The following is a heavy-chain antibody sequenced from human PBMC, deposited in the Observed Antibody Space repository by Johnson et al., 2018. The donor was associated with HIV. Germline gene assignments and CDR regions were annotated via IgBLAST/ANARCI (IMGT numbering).Heavy chain of an antibody. CDR1: GLSFSNFG. CDR2: ISFDGNLK. Sequence: VQLVESGGGVVQPGKSLTLSCVGSGLSFSNFGIHWVRQAPGKGPEWVAVISFDGNLKKYADSVKGRFTISRDNSKNTLYLQMNSLRAEDTAVYYCARGYSSGWYFAFDIWGQGTMVTVSS. V-gene: IGHV3-33*08. CDR3: ARGYSSGWYFAFDI. D-gene: IGHD6-19*01. J-gene: IGHJ3*02.